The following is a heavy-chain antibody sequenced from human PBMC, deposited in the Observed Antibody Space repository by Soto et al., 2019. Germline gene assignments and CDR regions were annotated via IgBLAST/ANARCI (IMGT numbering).Heavy chain of an antibody. CDR1: GYSFTAYY. CDR3: ARLAYVDRFDH. V-gene: IGHV1-2*06. D-gene: IGHD5-12*01. CDR2: VNPTSGDT. Sequence: GASVKVSCKASGYSFTAYYIHWLRQAPGQGLEWIGRVNPTSGDTNFSQNFQGRVTMTSDTSISTAYMELNSLRSDDTAVYFCARLAYVDRFDHWGQGTLVTVSS. J-gene: IGHJ4*02.